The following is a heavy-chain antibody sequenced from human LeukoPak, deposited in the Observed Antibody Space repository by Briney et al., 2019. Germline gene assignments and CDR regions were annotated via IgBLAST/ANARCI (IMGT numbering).Heavy chain of an antibody. V-gene: IGHV4-31*03. CDR3: ARSSTIASFDY. Sequence: PSQTLSLTCTVSGCSISSGGYYWIWIRPHPGKDLEWIGYIYCSGSTYYNPSIKSRVTISVDTSKNQFSLKLSSVTAADTAVYYCARSSTIASFDYWGQGTLVTVSS. CDR2: IYCSGST. D-gene: IGHD2-2*01. J-gene: IGHJ4*02. CDR1: GCSISSGGYY.